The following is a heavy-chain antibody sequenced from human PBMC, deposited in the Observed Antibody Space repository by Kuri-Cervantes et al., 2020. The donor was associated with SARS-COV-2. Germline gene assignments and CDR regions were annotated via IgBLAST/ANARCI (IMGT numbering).Heavy chain of an antibody. D-gene: IGHD3-9*01. CDR3: ARSSRDLLTSYYFDF. CDR1: GFSLSTGGVG. V-gene: IGHV2-5*02. Sequence: SGPTLVKPTQTLTLTCTFSGFSLSTGGVGVGWIRQPPGKAPEWLALIYWDDDKRYSPSLKSRLTVSKDTSKNQVILTMTNMDPVDTATYYCARSSRDLLTSYYFDFWGQGTLVTVSS. J-gene: IGHJ4*02. CDR2: IYWDDDK.